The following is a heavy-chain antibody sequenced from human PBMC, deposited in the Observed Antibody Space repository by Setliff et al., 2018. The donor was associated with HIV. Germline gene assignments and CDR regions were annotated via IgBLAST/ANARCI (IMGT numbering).Heavy chain of an antibody. V-gene: IGHV1-18*01. CDR1: GYSFTTYG. D-gene: IGHD6-19*01. Sequence: ASVKVSCKTSGYSFTTYGISWVRQAPGHGFEWMGWISPYNGHTKSAQTFQGRVTMTIDTSTNSAYMELRSLRSDDTAVYFCARLGSGWSDSYYYAMDVWGQGTTVTVSS. CDR2: ISPYNGHT. CDR3: ARLGSGWSDSYYYAMDV. J-gene: IGHJ6*02.